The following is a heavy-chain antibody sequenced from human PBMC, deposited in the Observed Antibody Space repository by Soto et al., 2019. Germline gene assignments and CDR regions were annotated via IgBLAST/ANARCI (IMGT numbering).Heavy chain of an antibody. Sequence: GAEVKKPGASVRVSCKASGYNLTSYGISWVRQAPGQGLEWMGWISPYNGNTNYAQKFQGRVTVTTDTFTSTAYMDLRSLRSDDTAVYYCAREWEYSGFDDDYYHYGMDVWGQGTTVTVSS. CDR3: AREWEYSGFDDDYYHYGMDV. J-gene: IGHJ6*02. V-gene: IGHV1-18*01. CDR1: GYNLTSYG. CDR2: ISPYNGNT. D-gene: IGHD5-12*01.